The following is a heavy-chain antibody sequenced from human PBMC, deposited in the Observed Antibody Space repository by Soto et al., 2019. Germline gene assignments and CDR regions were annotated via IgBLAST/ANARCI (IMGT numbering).Heavy chain of an antibody. CDR3: AKHGGYSFGPGDYYGMDI. CDR2: IIGSGDTT. Sequence: EVRLLESGGGLIQPGGSLRLSCAASGFTFSNFAMNWVRQAPGKGLEWVSGIIGSGDTTYYADSVKGRFTISRDQSKTTLYLQMNSLRAEDTAIYYCAKHGGYSFGPGDYYGMDIWGQGTTVTVSS. V-gene: IGHV3-23*01. J-gene: IGHJ6*02. CDR1: GFTFSNFA. D-gene: IGHD5-18*01.